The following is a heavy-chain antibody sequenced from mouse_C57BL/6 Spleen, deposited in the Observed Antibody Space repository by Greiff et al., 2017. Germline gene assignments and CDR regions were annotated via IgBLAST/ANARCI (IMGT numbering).Heavy chain of an antibody. CDR1: GFNIKDDY. CDR3: TTYPHYYGSSYWYFDV. Sequence: VPLKESGAELVRPGASVKLSCTASGFNIKDDYMHWVKQRPEQGLEWIGWIDPANGDTEYASKFQGKATITADTSSNTAYLQLSSLTSEDTAVYYCTTYPHYYGSSYWYFDVWGTGTTVTVSS. V-gene: IGHV14-4*01. D-gene: IGHD1-1*01. J-gene: IGHJ1*03. CDR2: IDPANGDT.